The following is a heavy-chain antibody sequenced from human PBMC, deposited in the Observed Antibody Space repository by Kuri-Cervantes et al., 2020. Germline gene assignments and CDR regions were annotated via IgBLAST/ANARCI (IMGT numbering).Heavy chain of an antibody. Sequence: GESLKISCAASGFTFSDYYMSWIRQAPGKGLEWVSYISSSGSTIYYADSVKGRFTISRDNSKNTLYLQMNTLRAEDTAVYYCAKCRGSRCLNGDWFFDLWGRGTLVTVSS. J-gene: IGHJ2*01. D-gene: IGHD2-8*01. CDR1: GFTFSDYY. CDR2: ISSSGSTI. CDR3: AKCRGSRCLNGDWFFDL. V-gene: IGHV3-11*01.